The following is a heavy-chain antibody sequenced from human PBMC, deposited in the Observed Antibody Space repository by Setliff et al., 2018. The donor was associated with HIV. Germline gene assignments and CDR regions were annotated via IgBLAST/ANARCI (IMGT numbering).Heavy chain of an antibody. CDR2: VFHIGST. V-gene: IGHV4-39*07. CDR3: ARVALAGMSARPFYFDY. J-gene: IGHJ4*02. Sequence: SETLSLTCSVSSGSISSNTYYWSWIRQPPGRGLEWIASVFHIGSTYHNPSLWSRVTISLDASRNQFSLELISVTAADTAVYFCARVALAGMSARPFYFDYWGQGALVTVSS. CDR1: SGSISSNTYY. D-gene: IGHD6-6*01.